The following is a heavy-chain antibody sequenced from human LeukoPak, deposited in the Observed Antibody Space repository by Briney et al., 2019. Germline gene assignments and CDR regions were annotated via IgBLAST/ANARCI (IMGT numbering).Heavy chain of an antibody. J-gene: IGHJ3*02. Sequence: GGSLRLSCAASGFTFSSYGMHWVRQAPGKGLERVAVIWYDGSNKYYADSVKGRFTISRDNSKNTLYLQMNSLRAEDTAVYYCAREKYSSGWSRDAFDIWGQGTMVTVSS. CDR2: IWYDGSNK. CDR1: GFTFSSYG. V-gene: IGHV3-33*01. CDR3: AREKYSSGWSRDAFDI. D-gene: IGHD6-19*01.